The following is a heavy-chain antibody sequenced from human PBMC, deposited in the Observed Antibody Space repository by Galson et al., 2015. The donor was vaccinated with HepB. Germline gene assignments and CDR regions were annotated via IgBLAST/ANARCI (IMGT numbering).Heavy chain of an antibody. Sequence: SLRLSCAASGFTVSSNYMSWVRQAPGKGLEWVSVIYSGGSTYHADSVKGRFTISRDNSKYTLYLQMNSLRAEDTAVYYCTGSYGEDYYYYGMDVWGQGTTVTVSS. J-gene: IGHJ6*02. CDR1: GFTVSSNY. CDR2: IYSGGST. D-gene: IGHD4-17*01. CDR3: TGSYGEDYYYYGMDV. V-gene: IGHV3-66*02.